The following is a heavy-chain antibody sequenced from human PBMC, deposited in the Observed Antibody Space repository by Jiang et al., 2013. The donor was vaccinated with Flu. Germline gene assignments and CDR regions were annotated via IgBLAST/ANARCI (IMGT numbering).Heavy chain of an antibody. J-gene: IGHJ6*04. CDR3: ARPYPYDFWSGYCHGMDV. D-gene: IGHD3-3*01. V-gene: IGHV5-10-1*01. CDR2: IDPSDSYT. Sequence: GRIDPSDSYTKYSPSFQGRVSMSADKSIATAYLQWSSLKASDTAVYYCARPYPYDFWSGYCHGMDVWGKGTTVTVSS.